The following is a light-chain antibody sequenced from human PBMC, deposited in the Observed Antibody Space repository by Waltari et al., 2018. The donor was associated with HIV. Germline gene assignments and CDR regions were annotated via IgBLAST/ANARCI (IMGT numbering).Light chain of an antibody. Sequence: QSVLTQPPSASGTPGQRVTISCSGTTSNVGTNFLSWYQQLPGTAPKLLIYRDNRRPSGVPDRFSGSKSGASASLGISGLRSEDEGDYYCATWDGSLGGFYVFGAGTKVTVL. CDR2: RDN. CDR1: TSNVGTNF. V-gene: IGLV1-47*01. CDR3: ATWDGSLGGFYV. J-gene: IGLJ1*01.